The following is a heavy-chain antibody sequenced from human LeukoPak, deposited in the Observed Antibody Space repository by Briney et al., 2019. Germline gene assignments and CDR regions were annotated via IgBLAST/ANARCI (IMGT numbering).Heavy chain of an antibody. CDR1: GGSISSYY. J-gene: IGHJ4*02. CDR2: IYTTGSA. V-gene: IGHV4-4*07. Sequence: SETLSLTCTVSGGSISSYYWSWIRQPAGKGLEWIGRIYTTGSANYNPSLKSRVTISIDKSKNQFSLKLSSVTAADTAVYYCARGDTVATGLYDYWGQGTLVTVSS. CDR3: ARGDTVATGLYDY. D-gene: IGHD5-12*01.